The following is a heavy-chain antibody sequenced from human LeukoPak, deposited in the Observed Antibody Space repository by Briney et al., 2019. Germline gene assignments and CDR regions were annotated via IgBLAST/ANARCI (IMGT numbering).Heavy chain of an antibody. Sequence: ASVKVSCKASGYTFTGYYMHWVRQALGQGLEWMGWINPNSGGTNYAQKFQGRVTMTRDTSISTAYMELSRLRSDDTAVYYCARDKPDIVVVPAAMDYWGQGTLVTVSS. J-gene: IGHJ4*02. CDR1: GYTFTGYY. CDR3: ARDKPDIVVVPAAMDY. V-gene: IGHV1-2*02. D-gene: IGHD2-2*01. CDR2: INPNSGGT.